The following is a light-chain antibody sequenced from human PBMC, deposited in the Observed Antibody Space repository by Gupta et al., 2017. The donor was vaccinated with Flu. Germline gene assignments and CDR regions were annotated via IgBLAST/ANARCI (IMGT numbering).Light chain of an antibody. V-gene: IGKV2-30*01. Sequence: ISGTSSQSLVYKNGITYLAWFQQRPGQSPRRLNYEVSKPDSRIPDRFSGSGSDTDIPLKISRVEAEDVVFYYCMRGTHPWTFGQGTRLEI. CDR2: EVS. J-gene: IGKJ2*02. CDR3: MRGTHPWT. CDR1: QSLVYKNGITY.